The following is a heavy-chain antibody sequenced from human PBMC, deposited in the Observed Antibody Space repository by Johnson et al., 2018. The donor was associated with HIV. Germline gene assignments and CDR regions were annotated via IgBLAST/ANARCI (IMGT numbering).Heavy chain of an antibody. J-gene: IGHJ3*02. V-gene: IGHV3-30-3*01. CDR3: ARDIMYLYAFDI. CDR1: GFTFSSYT. Sequence: QVQLVESGGGLVQPGGSLRLSCAASGFTFSSYTMHWVRQAPGKGLAWVAVISYDGSNKYYADSVKGRFTISRDNSKNTLYLQMNSLRAEDTAVYYCARDIMYLYAFDIWGQGTMVTVSS. CDR2: ISYDGSNK. D-gene: IGHD3-16*01.